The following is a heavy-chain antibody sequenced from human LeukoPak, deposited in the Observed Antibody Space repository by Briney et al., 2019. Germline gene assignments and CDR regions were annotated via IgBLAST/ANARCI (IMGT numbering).Heavy chain of an antibody. CDR1: GYTFDDYA. J-gene: IGHJ4*02. CDR3: AKNSYSSSPEFDY. CDR2: ISWNSGSI. V-gene: IGHV3-9*01. D-gene: IGHD6-6*01. Sequence: PGRSLRLSCAGSGYTFDDYAMHWVRQAPGKGLEWVSGISWNSGSIGYADSVKGRFTISRDNAKNSLYLQMNSLRAEDTALYYCAKNSYSSSPEFDYWGQGTLVTVSS.